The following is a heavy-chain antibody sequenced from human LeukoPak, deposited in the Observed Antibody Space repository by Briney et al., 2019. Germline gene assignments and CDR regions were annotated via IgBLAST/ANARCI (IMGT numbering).Heavy chain of an antibody. D-gene: IGHD6-19*01. J-gene: IGHJ4*02. V-gene: IGHV3-21*01. CDR1: GFTFSSYS. CDR3: ARDQHRYSSGWSGGY. CDR2: ISSSNSYI. Sequence: GGSLRLSCAASGFTFSSYSMNWVRQAPGKGLEWVSSISSSNSYIYYADSVKGRFTISRDNAKNSLSLQMNSLRAEDTAVYYCARDQHRYSSGWSGGYWGQGTLVTVSS.